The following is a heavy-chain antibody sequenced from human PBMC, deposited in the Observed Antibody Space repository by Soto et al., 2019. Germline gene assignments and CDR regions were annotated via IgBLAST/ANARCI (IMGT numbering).Heavy chain of an antibody. Sequence: SETLSLTCTVSGGSMSSYYWTWIRQPAGKGLEWIGRVYSSGGTHYNPSLKSRVTISLDTSKNQFSLRLLSVTAADTAVYYCARVISSRDEYFDYWGQGTVVTVSS. D-gene: IGHD2-2*01. CDR3: ARVISSRDEYFDY. CDR1: GGSMSSYY. V-gene: IGHV4-4*07. CDR2: VYSSGGT. J-gene: IGHJ4*02.